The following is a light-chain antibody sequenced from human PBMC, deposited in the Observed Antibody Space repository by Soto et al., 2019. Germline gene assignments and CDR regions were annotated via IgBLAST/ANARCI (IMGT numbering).Light chain of an antibody. J-gene: IGLJ2*01. CDR2: EVS. Sequence: QSALTQPPSVSGSPGQSVTISCTGTSSDVGSYNRVSWYQQPPGTAPKLMIYEVSNRPSGVPDRFSGSKFGNTASLTISGLHAEDEADYYCSSYTRSGTLVFGGGTKLTVL. V-gene: IGLV2-18*02. CDR3: SSYTRSGTLV. CDR1: SSDVGSYNR.